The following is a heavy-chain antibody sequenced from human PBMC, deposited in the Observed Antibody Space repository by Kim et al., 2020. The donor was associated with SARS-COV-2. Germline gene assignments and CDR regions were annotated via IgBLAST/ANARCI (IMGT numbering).Heavy chain of an antibody. CDR1: GFTFTGHA. D-gene: IGHD1-26*01. Sequence: GGSLRLSCITSGFTFTGHAMSWVRQAPGKGLEWVSSIDGSDGTTYYVDSVKGRFSISRDDSKNTLYLQMSALRADDTAAYYCLKGGWAWIWDYWGQGTLV. V-gene: IGHV3-23*01. CDR2: IDGSDGTT. J-gene: IGHJ4*02. CDR3: LKGGWAWIWDY.